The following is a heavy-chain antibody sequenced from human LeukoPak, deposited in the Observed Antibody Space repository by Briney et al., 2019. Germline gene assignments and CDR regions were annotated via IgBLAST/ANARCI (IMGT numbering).Heavy chain of an antibody. CDR3: ARGTSFSITKVRGVIRPTGWSDP. V-gene: IGHV4-34*01. J-gene: IGHJ5*02. CDR2: INHSGST. CDR1: GGSFSGYY. D-gene: IGHD3-10*01. Sequence: SETLSLTCAVHGGSFSGYYWSWIRQPPGKGLEWIGDINHSGSTNYNPSLKSRVTISVDTSKNQFSLRLSSVTAADTAMYYCARGTSFSITKVRGVIRPTGWSDPWGQGTLVTVSS.